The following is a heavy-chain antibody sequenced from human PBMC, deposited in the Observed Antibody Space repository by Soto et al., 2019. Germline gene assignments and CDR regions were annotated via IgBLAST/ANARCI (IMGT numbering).Heavy chain of an antibody. CDR2: IYYSGST. CDR3: ARMWSGYNSH. V-gene: IGHV4-61*01. J-gene: IGHJ4*02. Sequence: SETLSLTCAVYGGSFSSGSYYWSWIRQPPGKGLEWIGYIYYSGSTNYNPSLKSRVTISVDTSKNQFSLKLSSVTAADTAVYYCARMWSGYNSHWGQGTLVTVSS. CDR1: GGSFSSGSYY. D-gene: IGHD6-25*01.